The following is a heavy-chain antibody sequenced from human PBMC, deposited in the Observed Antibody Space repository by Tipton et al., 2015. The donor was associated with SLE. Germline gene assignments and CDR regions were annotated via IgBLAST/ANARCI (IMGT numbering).Heavy chain of an antibody. Sequence: TLSLTCAVYGGSFSGYYWSWIRQPPGKGLEWIGEINHSGSTNYNPSLKSRVTISVDTSKNQFSLKLSSVTAAVTAVYYCARQGTGAPDAFDIWGQGTMVTVSS. D-gene: IGHD2-8*02. CDR3: ARQGTGAPDAFDI. J-gene: IGHJ3*02. CDR2: INHSGST. CDR1: GGSFSGYY. V-gene: IGHV4-34*01.